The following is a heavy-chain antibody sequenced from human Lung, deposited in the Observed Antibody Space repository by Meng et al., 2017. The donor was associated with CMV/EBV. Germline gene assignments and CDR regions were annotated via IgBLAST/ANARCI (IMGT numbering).Heavy chain of an antibody. CDR1: GFSFSNHW. V-gene: IGHV3-74*01. Sequence: EVQLVESXGGLVQPXXSGXXXXXASGFSFSNHWLHWVRQAPGKGLVWVARINSDERSRSYAGSVRGRFTISRDNSKNTLYLQMDSLRAEDTAMYYCARGVGESLGWEMGYWGQGTLVTVSS. D-gene: IGHD3-3*01. CDR3: ARGVGESLGWEMGY. J-gene: IGHJ4*02. CDR2: INSDERSR.